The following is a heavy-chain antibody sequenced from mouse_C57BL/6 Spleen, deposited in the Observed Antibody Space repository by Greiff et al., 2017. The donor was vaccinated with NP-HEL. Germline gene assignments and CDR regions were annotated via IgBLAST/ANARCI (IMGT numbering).Heavy chain of an antibody. CDR3: ARKLTTVVANYAMDY. CDR2: INPNNGGT. Sequence: EVKLQQSGPELVKPGASVKISCKASGYTFTDYYMNWVKQSHGKSLEWIGDINPNNGGTSYNQKFKGKATLTVDKSSSTAYMELRSLTSEDSAVYYCARKLTTVVANYAMDYWAQGTSVTVSS. D-gene: IGHD1-1*01. J-gene: IGHJ4*01. CDR1: GYTFTDYY. V-gene: IGHV1-26*01.